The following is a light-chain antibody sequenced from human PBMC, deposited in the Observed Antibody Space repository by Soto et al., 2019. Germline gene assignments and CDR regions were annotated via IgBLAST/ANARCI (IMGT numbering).Light chain of an antibody. V-gene: IGKV1-5*01. CDR1: QTISSW. J-gene: IGKJ4*01. Sequence: DFHKAHSPSTLSGSVGDRVTITCRASQTISSWLAWYQHKPGEPPKLLIYDASNLETRVPSRFSGSGSGTDFTFTISSLQPEDFAAYYCQQYDNLPLTFGGGTKVDIK. CDR3: QQYDNLPLT. CDR2: DAS.